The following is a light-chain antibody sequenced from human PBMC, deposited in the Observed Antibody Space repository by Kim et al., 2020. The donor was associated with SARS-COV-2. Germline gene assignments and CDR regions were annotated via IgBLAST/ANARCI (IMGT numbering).Light chain of an antibody. CDR3: QQANSFPIT. J-gene: IGKJ5*01. Sequence: ASVGDRVTITCRARQSISSWLAWYQQKPGRAPKFLIYAASSLQSGVPSRFSGSGSGTDFTLTISSLQPEDSATYYCQQANSFPITFGQGTRLEIK. V-gene: IGKV1-12*01. CDR1: QSISSW. CDR2: AAS.